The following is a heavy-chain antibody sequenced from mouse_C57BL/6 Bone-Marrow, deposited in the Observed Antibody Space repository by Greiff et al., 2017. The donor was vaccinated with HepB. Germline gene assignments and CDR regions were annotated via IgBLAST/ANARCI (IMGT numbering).Heavy chain of an antibody. Sequence: VQLQQPGAELVKPGASVKISCKASGYSFTGYYMNWVKQSPEKSLEWIGEINPSTGGTTYNQKFKAKATLTVDKSSSTAYMQLKSLTSEDSAVYYCASRYYYGSSYFDYWGQGTTLTVSS. D-gene: IGHD1-1*01. V-gene: IGHV1-42*01. CDR3: ASRYYYGSSYFDY. J-gene: IGHJ2*01. CDR1: GYSFTGYY. CDR2: INPSTGGT.